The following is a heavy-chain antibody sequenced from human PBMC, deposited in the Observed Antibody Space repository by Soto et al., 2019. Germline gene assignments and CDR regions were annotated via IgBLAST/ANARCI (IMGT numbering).Heavy chain of an antibody. D-gene: IGHD3-22*01. CDR3: ARSNYYDSSGYYGVPSNYYYYGMDV. V-gene: IGHV1-18*01. J-gene: IGHJ6*02. CDR1: GYTFTSYG. Sequence: ASVKVSCKASGYTFTSYGISWVRQAPGQGLEWMGWISAYNGNTNYAQKLQGRVTMTTDTSTSTAYMELRSLRSDDTAVYYCARSNYYDSSGYYGVPSNYYYYGMDVWGQGTTVTVSS. CDR2: ISAYNGNT.